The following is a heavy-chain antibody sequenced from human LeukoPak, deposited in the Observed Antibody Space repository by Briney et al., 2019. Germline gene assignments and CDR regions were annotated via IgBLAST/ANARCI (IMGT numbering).Heavy chain of an antibody. J-gene: IGHJ3*02. Sequence: GGSLRLSCAASGFTFSTCAINWVRQAPGKGLEWVSAISGSGSKTFYADSVKGRFTISRDNPKNTLYLQMNSLRPEDTAVYYCVKEPRGYSFSFDICGQGTMVTVSS. CDR2: ISGSGSKT. V-gene: IGHV3-23*01. CDR3: VKEPRGYSFSFDI. D-gene: IGHD5-18*01. CDR1: GFTFSTCA.